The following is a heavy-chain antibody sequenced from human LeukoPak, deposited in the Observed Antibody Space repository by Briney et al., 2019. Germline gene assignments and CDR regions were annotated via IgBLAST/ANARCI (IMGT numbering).Heavy chain of an antibody. CDR3: ARDWGNSWPDAFDI. J-gene: IGHJ3*02. D-gene: IGHD6-13*01. CDR1: GYTFTSYG. CDR2: ISAYNGNT. V-gene: IGHV1-18*01. Sequence: GASVKVSCKASGYTFTSYGISWVRQAPGQGLEWMGWISAYNGNTNYAQKLQGRVTMTRDTSTRTAYMELRSLRSDDTAVYYCARDWGNSWPDAFDIWGQGTMVTVSS.